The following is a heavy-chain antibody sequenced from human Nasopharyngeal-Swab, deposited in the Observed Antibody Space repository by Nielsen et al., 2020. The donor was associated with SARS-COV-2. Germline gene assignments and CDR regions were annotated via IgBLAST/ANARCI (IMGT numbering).Heavy chain of an antibody. CDR1: GVIFSKYW. Sequence: GGSLRLSCVASGVIFSKYWMHWVRQAPGKGLVWVSRVNQDGSRTDYAASVRGRFTISRDNAKNTLYLQMNSLRVEDTAVYYCVKHQGSSSDQWGQGTLVTVSS. J-gene: IGHJ4*02. V-gene: IGHV3-74*01. CDR3: VKHQGSSSDQ. CDR2: VNQDGSRT.